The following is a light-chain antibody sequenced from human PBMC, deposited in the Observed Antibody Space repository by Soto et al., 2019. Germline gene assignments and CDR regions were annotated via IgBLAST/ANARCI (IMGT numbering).Light chain of an antibody. Sequence: DIQMTQSPSTLSASVGDRVTITCRASQSVSSWLAWYQQKPGKAPKLLISKASTLESGVPSRFSGSEFVTEFTLTISSLQPDDFVSYYCEQYNSHSSFGQGTKLEIK. V-gene: IGKV1-5*03. J-gene: IGKJ2*01. CDR3: EQYNSHSS. CDR1: QSVSSW. CDR2: KAS.